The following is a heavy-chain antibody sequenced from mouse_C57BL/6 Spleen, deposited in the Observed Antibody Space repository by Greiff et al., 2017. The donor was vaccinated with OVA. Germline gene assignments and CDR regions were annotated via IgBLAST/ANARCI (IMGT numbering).Heavy chain of an antibody. V-gene: IGHV1-15*01. J-gene: IGHJ3*01. Sequence: QVQLKQSGAELVRPGASVTLSCKASGYTFTDYEMHWVKQTPVHGLEWIGALDPETGGTAYNQKFKGKAILTADKSSSTAYMELRSLTSEDSAVYYCTRWGGRFAYWGQGTLVTVSA. CDR3: TRWGGRFAY. CDR1: GYTFTDYE. CDR2: LDPETGGT.